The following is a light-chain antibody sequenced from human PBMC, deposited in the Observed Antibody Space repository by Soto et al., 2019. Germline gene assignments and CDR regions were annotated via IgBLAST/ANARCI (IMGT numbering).Light chain of an antibody. CDR2: DAS. CDR3: QQSDKYST. Sequence: IQMTQSPSTLSASVGDTVTITCRASQSISVSLAWYQQKPGKAPNLLIYDASTLQGGVPSRFSGSGSGTEFTLNVTRLQPEDFATYFCQQSDKYSTFGGGTKVDIX. CDR1: QSISVS. V-gene: IGKV1-5*01. J-gene: IGKJ4*02.